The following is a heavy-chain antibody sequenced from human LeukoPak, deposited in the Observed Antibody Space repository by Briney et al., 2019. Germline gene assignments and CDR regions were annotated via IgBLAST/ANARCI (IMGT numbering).Heavy chain of an antibody. Sequence: GGSLRLSCAASGFTFSSYAMTWVRQAPGKGLEWVTVIGHSGGDIHYADSVKGRFTISRDNSKNTLYLQMNSLRAEDTAVYYCAKYCGGDCFRNFDYWGQGTLVSVSS. D-gene: IGHD2-21*02. V-gene: IGHV3-23*01. CDR1: GFTFSSYA. CDR3: AKYCGGDCFRNFDY. CDR2: IGHSGGDI. J-gene: IGHJ4*02.